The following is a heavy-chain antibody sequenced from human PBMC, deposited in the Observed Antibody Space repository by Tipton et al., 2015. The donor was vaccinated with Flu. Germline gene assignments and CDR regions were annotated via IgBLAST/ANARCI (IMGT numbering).Heavy chain of an antibody. CDR1: GASISSGGAY. CDR2: IYYSGST. V-gene: IGHV4-31*03. Sequence: TLSLTCTVSGASISSGGAYWTWIRQHPGKGLEWIGCIYYSGSTYYNPSLQSRVSISLDTSKNQFSLQLSSVTATDTTVYYCARSLLGGLDWFDPWGQGTLVTVSS. D-gene: IGHD6-25*01. CDR3: ARSLLGGLDWFDP. J-gene: IGHJ5*02.